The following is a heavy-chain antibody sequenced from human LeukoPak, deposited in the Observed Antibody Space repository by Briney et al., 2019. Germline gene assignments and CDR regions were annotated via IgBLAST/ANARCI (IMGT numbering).Heavy chain of an antibody. CDR3: ARGSAYSDYYYYGMDV. D-gene: IGHD4-11*01. V-gene: IGHV3-30*03. CDR1: GFTFSTYG. J-gene: IGHJ6*02. CDR2: SSYDGSNR. Sequence: GGSLSLSCAASGFTFSTYGMHWVRQAPGKGLEWLAVSSYDGSNRFHADSVKGRFTISRDNSKNTLYLQMNSLRPEDTADYYCARGSAYSDYYYYGMDVWGQGTTVTVS.